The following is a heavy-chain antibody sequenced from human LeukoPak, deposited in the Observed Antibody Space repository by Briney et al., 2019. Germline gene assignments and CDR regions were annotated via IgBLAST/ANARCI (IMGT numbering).Heavy chain of an antibody. CDR2: ISPGGPT. V-gene: IGHV3-23*01. CDR1: GFPFSSHG. D-gene: IGHD5-12*01. J-gene: IGHJ4*02. Sequence: GGSLRLSCAGSGFPFSSHGMNWVRQAPGKGLEWVSGISPGGPTYYADSVKGRFTISRDDSKNTLYLQMRNLKADDTAVYYCAKDGAWLRFDDWGQGILVTVSS. CDR3: AKDGAWLRFDD.